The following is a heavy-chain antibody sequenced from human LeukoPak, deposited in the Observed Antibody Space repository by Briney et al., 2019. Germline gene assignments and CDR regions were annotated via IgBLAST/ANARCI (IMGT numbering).Heavy chain of an antibody. CDR3: ANSPKRLYYGSGSYSYYYCGMDV. J-gene: IGHJ6*04. CDR2: INHSGST. D-gene: IGHD3-10*01. Sequence: SETLSLTCAVYGGSFSGYYWSWIRQPPGKGLEWIGEINHSGSTNYNPSLKSRVTISVDTSKNQFSLKLSSVTAADTAVYYCANSPKRLYYGSGSYSYYYCGMDVWGKGTTVTVSS. V-gene: IGHV4-34*01. CDR1: GGSFSGYY.